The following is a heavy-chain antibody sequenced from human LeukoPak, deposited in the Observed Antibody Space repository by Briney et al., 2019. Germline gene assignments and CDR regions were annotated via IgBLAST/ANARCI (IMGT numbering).Heavy chain of an antibody. D-gene: IGHD4-23*01. CDR3: AKDAGYGGKSYFDY. J-gene: IGHJ4*02. CDR1: GFTFSSYA. V-gene: IGHV3-21*01. CDR2: ISSSSSYI. Sequence: GGSLRLSCAASGFTFSSYAMSWVRQAPGKGLEWVSSISSSSSYIYYADSVKGRFTISRDNAKNSLYLQMNSLRAEDTAVYYCAKDAGYGGKSYFDYWGQGTLVTVSS.